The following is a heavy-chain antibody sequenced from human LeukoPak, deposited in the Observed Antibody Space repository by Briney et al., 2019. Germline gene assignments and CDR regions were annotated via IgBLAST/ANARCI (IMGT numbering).Heavy chain of an antibody. CDR3: TSTYYGSGSYN. J-gene: IGHJ4*02. CDR2: IQSKANSYAT. CDR1: GFTFSGSA. D-gene: IGHD3-10*01. V-gene: IGHV3-73*01. Sequence: GGSLRLSCAAYGFTFSGSAMHWVRQASGKGLEWVGRIQSKANSYATAYAASVKGRFTISRDDSKNTAYLQMNSLKTEDTAVYYCTSTYYGSGSYNWGQGTLVTVSS.